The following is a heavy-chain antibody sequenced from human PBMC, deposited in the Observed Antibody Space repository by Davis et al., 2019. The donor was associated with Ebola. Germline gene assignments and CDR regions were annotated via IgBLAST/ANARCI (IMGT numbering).Heavy chain of an antibody. CDR3: ARDKLRGLVLFYYFDY. CDR2: INADNGDR. D-gene: IGHD3-10*01. J-gene: IGHJ4*02. Sequence: ASVKVSCKASGYNCNTPAIHSARHAPGHRFVWTGWINADNGDRFYSQRFRVRPTSSWDTSASTVYMELTGLRSEDTAVYYCARDKLRGLVLFYYFDYWGQGTLVTVSS. V-gene: IGHV1-3*01. CDR1: GYNCNTPA.